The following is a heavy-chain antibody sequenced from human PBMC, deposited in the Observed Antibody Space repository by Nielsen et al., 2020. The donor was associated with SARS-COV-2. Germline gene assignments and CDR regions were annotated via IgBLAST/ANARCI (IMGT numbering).Heavy chain of an antibody. D-gene: IGHD4-17*01. CDR1: GGSFSAYF. J-gene: IGHJ3*02. Sequence: SETLSLTCAVYGGSFSAYFWNWIRQPPGKGLEWIGEINPGGSLNYNSSLKSRLTLSVDTCKNQVSLTLASVTAADTAVYYCARAGRYGAYDGFDIWGQGTVVTVSS. CDR3: ARAGRYGAYDGFDI. CDR2: INPGGSL. V-gene: IGHV4-34*01.